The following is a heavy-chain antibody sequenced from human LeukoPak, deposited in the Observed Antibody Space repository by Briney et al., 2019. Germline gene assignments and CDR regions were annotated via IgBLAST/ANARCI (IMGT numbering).Heavy chain of an antibody. Sequence: SETLSLTCTVSGGSISGYFWTWIRQPPGKGLEWIGYIYSSGSTNYNPSFKSRVTISVDTSKNQFSLKLSSVTAADTAVYYCARQSYVWGSYRPDDALDIWGQGTMVTVSP. CDR2: IYSSGST. J-gene: IGHJ3*02. D-gene: IGHD3-16*02. V-gene: IGHV4-59*08. CDR1: GGSISGYF. CDR3: ARQSYVWGSYRPDDALDI.